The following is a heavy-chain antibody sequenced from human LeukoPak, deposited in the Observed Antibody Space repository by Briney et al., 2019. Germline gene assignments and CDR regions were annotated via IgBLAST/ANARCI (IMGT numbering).Heavy chain of an antibody. D-gene: IGHD1-26*01. CDR3: ARDGGSGTVDPTGGYLYYGMDV. Sequence: GGSLRLSCEASGFTFSAYAMTWVRQAPGKGLEWVSSIGSDNKPHYSESVKGRFAISRDNSKSMLFLQLNSLRAEDTAVYYCARDGGSGTVDPTGGYLYYGMDVWGQGSTVTVSS. CDR2: IGSDNKP. J-gene: IGHJ6*02. V-gene: IGHV3-23*01. CDR1: GFTFSAYA.